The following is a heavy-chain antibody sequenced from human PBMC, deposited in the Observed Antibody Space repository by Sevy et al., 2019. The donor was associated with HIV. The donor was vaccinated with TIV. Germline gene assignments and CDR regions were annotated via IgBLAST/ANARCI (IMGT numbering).Heavy chain of an antibody. CDR3: AKDVPAQSWYDDFWSGSPCFDY. CDR1: GFRFGSQA. D-gene: IGHD3-3*01. V-gene: IGHV3-23*01. J-gene: IGHJ4*01. CDR2: MSGRGDSR. Sequence: GGSLRLSCVGSGFRFGSQAMSWVRQAPGKGLEWVSGMSGRGDSRGYAHSVKGRFTISRDNSKNIVYLQMNSLTAENTDLYYCAKDVPAQSWYDDFWSGSPCFDYWGRGILVTVSS.